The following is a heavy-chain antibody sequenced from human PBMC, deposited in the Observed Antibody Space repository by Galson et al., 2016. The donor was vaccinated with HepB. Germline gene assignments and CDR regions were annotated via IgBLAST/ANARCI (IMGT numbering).Heavy chain of an antibody. CDR3: AKDWMAAAGDAFDV. CDR1: GFTFSNCT. V-gene: IGHV3-21*01. J-gene: IGHJ3*01. D-gene: IGHD6-13*01. Sequence: SLRLSCAASGFTFSNCTMIWVRQAPGKGLEWLSCISRNSHSMYYANSVKGRFTISRDNAKNSLYLQMNSLRAEDTAVYYCAKDWMAAAGDAFDVWGQGTVVTVS. CDR2: ISRNSHSM.